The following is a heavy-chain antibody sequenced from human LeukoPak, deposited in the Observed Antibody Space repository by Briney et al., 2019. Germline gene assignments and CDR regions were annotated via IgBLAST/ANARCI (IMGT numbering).Heavy chain of an antibody. CDR1: GFTFSSYG. CDR2: IRYDGSNK. D-gene: IGHD4-17*01. CDR3: AKGPYGDYYFDY. Sequence: GGSLRLSCAASGFTFSSYGMHWVRQAPGKGLEWVAFIRYDGSNKYYADSVKGRFTICRDNSKNTLYLQMNSLRAEDTAVYYCAKGPYGDYYFDYWGQGPLVTVSS. V-gene: IGHV3-30*02. J-gene: IGHJ4*02.